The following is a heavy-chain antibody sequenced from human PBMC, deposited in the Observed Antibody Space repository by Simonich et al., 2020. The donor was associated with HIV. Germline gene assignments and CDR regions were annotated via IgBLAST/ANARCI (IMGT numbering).Heavy chain of an antibody. CDR3: ARDGRKGSSTSCSDY. Sequence: EVQLVESGGGLVKPGGSLRLSCAASGLTFSSYSMNWIRQAPGKGVEWVSSISSSSRYIYYADSVKGRFTISRDNAKNSLYLQMNSLRAEDTALYYCARDGRKGSSTSCSDYWGQGTLVTVSS. CDR1: GLTFSSYS. D-gene: IGHD2-2*01. J-gene: IGHJ4*02. CDR2: ISSSSRYI. V-gene: IGHV3-21*01.